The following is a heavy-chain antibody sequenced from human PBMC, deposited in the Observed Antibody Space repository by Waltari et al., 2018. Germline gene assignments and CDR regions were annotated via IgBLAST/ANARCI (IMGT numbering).Heavy chain of an antibody. CDR1: GFTFDDYA. V-gene: IGHV3-9*01. D-gene: IGHD3-10*01. J-gene: IGHJ4*02. CDR3: AKSRSGGNFGEIDY. Sequence: EVQLVESGGGLVQPGRSLRLSCAASGFTFDDYAMHWVRQAPGKGLEWVSGISWNSGSIGYADSVKGRFTISRDNAKNSLYPQMNSLRAEDTALYYCAKSRSGGNFGEIDYWGQGTLVTVSS. CDR2: ISWNSGSI.